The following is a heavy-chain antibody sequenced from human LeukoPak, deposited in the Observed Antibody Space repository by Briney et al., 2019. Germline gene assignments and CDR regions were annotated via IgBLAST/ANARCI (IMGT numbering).Heavy chain of an antibody. J-gene: IGHJ1*01. V-gene: IGHV1-3*01. Sequence: ASVKVSCKASGYTFTSYAMHWVRQAPGQRLEWVGWINAGNGNTKYSQKFQGRVTITRDTSASTAYMELSSLRSEDTAVYYCARGYSSSWYAEYFQHWGQGTLVTVSS. CDR1: GYTFTSYA. CDR3: ARGYSSSWYAEYFQH. D-gene: IGHD6-13*01. CDR2: INAGNGNT.